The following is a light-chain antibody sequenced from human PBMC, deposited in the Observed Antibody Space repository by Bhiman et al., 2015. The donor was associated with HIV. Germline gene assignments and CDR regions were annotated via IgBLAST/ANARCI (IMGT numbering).Light chain of an antibody. V-gene: IGLV8-61*01. J-gene: IGLJ3*02. CDR1: SGSVSPSSY. CDR2: NTN. Sequence: QTVVTQEPSFSVSPGGTVTLTCGLSSGSVSPSSYPSWYQQTPGQAPRTLIYNTNTRSSGVPDRFSGSILGNKAALTITGAQADDESDYYCSSYAGSNTFVVFGGGTKLTVL. CDR3: SSYAGSNTFVV.